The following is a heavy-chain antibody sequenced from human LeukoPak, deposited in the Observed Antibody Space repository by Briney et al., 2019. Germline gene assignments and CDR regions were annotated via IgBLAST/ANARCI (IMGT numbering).Heavy chain of an antibody. CDR3: ARDRPLDFWSGYCID. Sequence: GGSLRLSCAASGFTFSSYEMNWVRQAPGKGLEWVSYISSSGSTIYYADSVKGRFTISRDNAKNSLHLQMNSLRAEDTAVYYCARDRPLDFWSGYCIDWGQGTLVTVSS. CDR2: ISSSGSTI. CDR1: GFTFSSYE. V-gene: IGHV3-48*03. J-gene: IGHJ4*02. D-gene: IGHD3-3*01.